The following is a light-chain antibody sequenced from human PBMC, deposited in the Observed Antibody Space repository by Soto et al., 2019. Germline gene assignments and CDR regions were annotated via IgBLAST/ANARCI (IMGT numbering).Light chain of an antibody. V-gene: IGLV2-14*01. CDR2: EVS. CDR3: SSYTSSSTLCV. Sequence: QSVLTQPASVSGSPGQSITISCTGTSSDVGGYNYVSWYQQHPGKAPKLMLYEVSNRPSGISNRFSGSKSGNTASLTISGLQAWDEADYYCSSYTSSSTLCVFGTGTKVTVL. J-gene: IGLJ1*01. CDR1: SSDVGGYNY.